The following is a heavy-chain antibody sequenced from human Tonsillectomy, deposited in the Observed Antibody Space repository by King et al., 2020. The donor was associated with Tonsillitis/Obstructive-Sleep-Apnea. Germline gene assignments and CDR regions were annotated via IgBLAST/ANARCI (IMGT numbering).Heavy chain of an antibody. CDR3: ARDRGSRDAFDI. V-gene: IGHV3-30*04. CDR2: ISYDGSNK. Sequence: VQLVESGGGVVQPGRSLRLSCAASGFTFSSYAMHWVRQAPGKGLEWVAVISYDGSNKYYADSVKGRFTISRDNSKNTLYLQMNSLRAEDTAVYYWARDRGSRDAFDIWGQGTMVTVSS. CDR1: GFTFSSYA. D-gene: IGHD1-26*01. J-gene: IGHJ3*02.